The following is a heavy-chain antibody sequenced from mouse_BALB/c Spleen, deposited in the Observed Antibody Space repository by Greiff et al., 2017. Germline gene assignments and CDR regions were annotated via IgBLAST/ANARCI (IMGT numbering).Heavy chain of an antibody. J-gene: IGHJ2*01. CDR3: ARSFITTVAYFDY. CDR2: ILPGSGST. CDR1: GYTFSSYW. Sequence: QVQLKESGAELMKPGASVKISCKATGYTFSSYWIEWVKQRPGHGLEWIGEILPGSGSTNYNEKFKGKATFTADTSSNTAYMQLSSLTSEDSAVYYCARSFITTVAYFDYWGQGTTLTVSS. D-gene: IGHD1-1*01. V-gene: IGHV1-9*01.